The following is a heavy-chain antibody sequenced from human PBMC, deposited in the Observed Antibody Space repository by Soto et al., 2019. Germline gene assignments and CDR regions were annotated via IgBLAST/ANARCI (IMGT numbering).Heavy chain of an antibody. D-gene: IGHD2-15*01. Sequence: SGESLKISCKGSGYSFTSYWISWVRQMPGKGLEWMGRIDPSDSYTNYSPSFQGHVTISADKSISTAYLQWSSLKASDTAMYYCAGNDCSGGSCYLPMDVWGQGTTVTVSS. CDR1: GYSFTSYW. J-gene: IGHJ6*02. CDR3: AGNDCSGGSCYLPMDV. CDR2: IDPSDSYT. V-gene: IGHV5-10-1*01.